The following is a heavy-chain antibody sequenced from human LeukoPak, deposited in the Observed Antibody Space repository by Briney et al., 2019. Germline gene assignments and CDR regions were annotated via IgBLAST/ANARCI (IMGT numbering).Heavy chain of an antibody. D-gene: IGHD3-10*01. CDR1: GFTFSSYA. CDR3: AKNPQKKLLWFGELLSGYFDY. J-gene: IGHJ4*02. V-gene: IGHV3-23*01. Sequence: GGSLRLSCAASGFTFSSYAMSWVRQAPGKGLEWVSAISGSGGSTYYADSVKGRFTISRDNSKNTLYLQMNSLRAEDTAVYYSAKNPQKKLLWFGELLSGYFDYWGQGTLVTVSS. CDR2: ISGSGGST.